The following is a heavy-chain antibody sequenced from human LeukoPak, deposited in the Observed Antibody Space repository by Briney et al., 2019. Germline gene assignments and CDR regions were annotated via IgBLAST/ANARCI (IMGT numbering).Heavy chain of an antibody. CDR1: GFTFSSYA. CDR2: ISGSGDST. CDR3: ARGPTMTNTRLDY. D-gene: IGHD2-8*01. V-gene: IGHV3-23*01. Sequence: PGGSLRLSCAASGFTFSSYAMSWVRQAPGKGLEWVSAISGSGDSTYYADSVKGRFTISRDNSKNTLYLQINSLRAEDTAVYYCARGPTMTNTRLDYWGQGTLVTVSS. J-gene: IGHJ4*02.